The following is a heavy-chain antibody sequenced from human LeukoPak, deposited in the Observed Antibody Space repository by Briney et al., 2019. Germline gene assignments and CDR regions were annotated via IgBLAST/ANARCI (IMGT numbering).Heavy chain of an antibody. CDR2: IYPGDTDA. Sequence: GESLKISCKGSGYSFTTYWIGWVRQMPGKGLEWMGIIYPGDTDARYGPSFQGQVTISVDKPSNTADLQWSGLKASDTAMYYCARQITFGGVEFDPWGQGTLVTVSS. V-gene: IGHV5-51*01. CDR3: ARQITFGGVEFDP. CDR1: GYSFTTYW. J-gene: IGHJ5*02. D-gene: IGHD3-16*01.